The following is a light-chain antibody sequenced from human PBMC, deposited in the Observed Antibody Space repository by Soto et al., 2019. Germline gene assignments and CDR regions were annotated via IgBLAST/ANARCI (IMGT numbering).Light chain of an antibody. CDR2: EVS. Sequence: HSALTQPPSASGSPVQSVTISCTGTSSDVGGYNYVSWYQQHPGKAPKLIIYEVSKRPSGVPDRFSGSKSGNTASLTVSGLQAEDEADYYCSSYAGSNNFVFGTGTKVTVL. V-gene: IGLV2-8*01. CDR3: SSYAGSNNFV. CDR1: SSDVGGYNY. J-gene: IGLJ1*01.